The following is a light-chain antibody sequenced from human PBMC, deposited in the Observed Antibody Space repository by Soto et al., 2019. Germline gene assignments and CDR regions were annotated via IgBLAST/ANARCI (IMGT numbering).Light chain of an antibody. Sequence: EIVMTQSPATLSVSPGERATLSCRASQSVSSNLAWYQQKPGQAPRLLIYGASIRATGIPARFSGSGSGTEFTLTISSLQSEDFAVYYCQNYNNWPPWTFGQGNKVEIK. CDR1: QSVSSN. CDR3: QNYNNWPPWT. V-gene: IGKV3D-15*01. CDR2: GAS. J-gene: IGKJ1*01.